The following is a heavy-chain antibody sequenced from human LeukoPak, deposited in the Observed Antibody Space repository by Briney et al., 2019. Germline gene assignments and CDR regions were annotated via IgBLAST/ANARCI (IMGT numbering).Heavy chain of an antibody. CDR1: GYTFTGYY. J-gene: IGHJ4*02. CDR2: INPNSGGT. Sequence: ASVKVSCKASGYTFTGYYMHWVRQAPGQGLEWMGWINPNSGGTNYAQKFQGRVTMTGDTSISTAYMELSRLRSDDTAVYYCARGRVAVRGVIDYWGQGTLVTVSS. CDR3: ARGRVAVRGVIDY. V-gene: IGHV1-2*02. D-gene: IGHD3-10*01.